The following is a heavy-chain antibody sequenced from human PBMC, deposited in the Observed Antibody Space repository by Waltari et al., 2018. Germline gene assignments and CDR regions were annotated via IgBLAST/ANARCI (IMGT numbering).Heavy chain of an antibody. Sequence: EVQVVETGGGWIQPGGSLRLPCAASGFSVSTNYMNWVRQAPGKGLEWVSIMYSSGDTYYAASVEGRFTISRDNSKNTLYLQMNSLRAEDTAVYYCARDPSAPGGDVWGKGTTVTVSS. CDR3: ARDPSAPGGDV. CDR2: MYSSGDT. V-gene: IGHV3-53*02. CDR1: GFSVSTNY. D-gene: IGHD3-10*01. J-gene: IGHJ6*04.